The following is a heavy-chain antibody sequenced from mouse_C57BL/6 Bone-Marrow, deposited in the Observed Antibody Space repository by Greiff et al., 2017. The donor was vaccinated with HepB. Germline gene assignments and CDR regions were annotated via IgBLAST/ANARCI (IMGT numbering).Heavy chain of an antibody. J-gene: IGHJ2*01. V-gene: IGHV5-17*01. CDR2: ISSGSSTI. D-gene: IGHD1-1*01. CDR3: ARRGNYGSSLSFDN. Sequence: EVKLVESGGGSVKPGGSLKLFFAASGFTFSDYGMHWVRQAPEKGLEWVAYISSGSSTIYYADTVKGRFTISRDNAKNTLFLQMTSLRSEDTAMYYCARRGNYGSSLSFDNWGQGTTLTVSS. CDR1: GFTFSDYG.